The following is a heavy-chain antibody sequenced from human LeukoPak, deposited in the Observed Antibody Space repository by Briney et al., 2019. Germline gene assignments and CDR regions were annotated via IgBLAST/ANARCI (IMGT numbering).Heavy chain of an antibody. D-gene: IGHD6-13*01. Sequence: SETLSFTSTVSGGSISTYYWSWVRQPPGKGLEWSGYIYYGGGTNYNPSLKSRVTISVDTSKNQFSLKLSSVTAADTAVYYCARGGWYSSSWSFDYWGQGTLVTVSS. CDR3: ARGGWYSSSWSFDY. CDR1: GGSISTYY. J-gene: IGHJ4*02. CDR2: IYYGGGT. V-gene: IGHV4-59*01.